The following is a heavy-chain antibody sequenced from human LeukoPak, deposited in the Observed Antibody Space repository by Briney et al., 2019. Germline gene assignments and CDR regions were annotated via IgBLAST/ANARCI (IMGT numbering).Heavy chain of an antibody. CDR1: GFTFSSYG. V-gene: IGHV3-48*02. D-gene: IGHD6-19*01. CDR3: ARGGLEWLSY. CDR2: ISSGSGTI. J-gene: IGHJ4*02. Sequence: GGSLRLSCAASGFTFSSYGMHWVRQAPGKGLEWVSYISSGSGTIYYAHSLKGRFTISRDNAKNSLYLQMNSLRDEDTAVYYCARGGLEWLSYWGQGTLVTVSS.